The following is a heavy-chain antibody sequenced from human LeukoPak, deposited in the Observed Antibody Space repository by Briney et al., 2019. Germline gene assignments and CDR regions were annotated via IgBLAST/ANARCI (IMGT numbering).Heavy chain of an antibody. V-gene: IGHV1-2*02. D-gene: IGHD2-2*01. J-gene: IGHJ4*02. CDR3: VSGCSTTSCYFRI. Sequence: ASVKVSCKASGGTFSSYAISWVRQAPGQGLEWMGWINPNSGDRNYVEKFQDRVTMTRDTSINTAYMELTRLRSDDTAVYYCVSGCSTTSCYFRIWGQGTPVTVSS. CDR2: INPNSGDR. CDR1: GGTFSSYA.